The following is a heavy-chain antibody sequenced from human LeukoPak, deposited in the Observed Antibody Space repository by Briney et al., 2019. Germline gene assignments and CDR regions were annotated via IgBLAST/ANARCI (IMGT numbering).Heavy chain of an antibody. CDR1: GFTLSSYE. V-gene: IGHV3-48*03. Sequence: PGGSLRLSCAASGFTLSSYEMNWVRQAPGKGLEWVSYISSSGSTIYYADSVKGRFTISRDNAKNSLYLQMNSLRAEGTAVYYCAELGITMIGGVWGKGTTVTISS. CDR2: ISSSGSTI. CDR3: AELGITMIGGV. D-gene: IGHD3-10*02. J-gene: IGHJ6*04.